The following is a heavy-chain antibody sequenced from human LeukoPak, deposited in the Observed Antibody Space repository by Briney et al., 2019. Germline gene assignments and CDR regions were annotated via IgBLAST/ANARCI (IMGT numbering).Heavy chain of an antibody. Sequence: GGSLRLSCAASGFTVSTHYMTWVRQAPGKGLECVSVIYSGGSTYYADSAKGRFTVSRDNSKNTLYLQMNSLRAEDTAMYYCARGLGYCTSTTCLLPFDYWGQGTLVTVSS. V-gene: IGHV3-53*01. CDR3: ARGLGYCTSTTCLLPFDY. D-gene: IGHD2-2*01. J-gene: IGHJ4*02. CDR1: GFTVSTHY. CDR2: IYSGGST.